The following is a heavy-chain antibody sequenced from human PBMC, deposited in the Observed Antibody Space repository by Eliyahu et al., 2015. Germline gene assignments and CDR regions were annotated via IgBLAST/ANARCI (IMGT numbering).Heavy chain of an antibody. J-gene: IGHJ4*02. CDR2: VSPDGSTT. V-gene: IGHV3-74*01. CDR1: GLXFSTKW. CDR3: VKWGITWDN. Sequence: EVQLVESGGGLVQPGGXXRLSCAASGLXFSTKWMHWVRQAXGKGLVWVAHVSPDGSTTTYADSVKGRFTISRDNAKNTLYLQMNSLKIEDTAVYYCVKWGITWDNWGQGTLVTVSS. D-gene: IGHD2-8*01.